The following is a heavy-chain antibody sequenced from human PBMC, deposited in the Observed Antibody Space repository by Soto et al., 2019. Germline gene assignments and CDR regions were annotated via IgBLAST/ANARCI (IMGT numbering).Heavy chain of an antibody. CDR3: ARVTGSEHDY. J-gene: IGHJ4*02. D-gene: IGHD1-20*01. CDR2: IYHSGST. CDR1: GGSISSGGYS. V-gene: IGHV4-30-2*01. Sequence: SETLSLTCAVSGGSISSGGYSWSWLRQPPGKGLEWIGYIYHSGSTYYNPSLKSRVTISVDRSKNQFSLKLSSVTAADTAVYYCARVTGSEHDYWGQGTLVTVSS.